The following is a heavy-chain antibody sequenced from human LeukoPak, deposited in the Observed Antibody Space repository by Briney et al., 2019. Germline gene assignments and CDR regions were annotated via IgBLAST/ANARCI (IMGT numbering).Heavy chain of an antibody. Sequence: ASVKVSCKASGYTFTGYYVQWVRQAPGQRLEWMGSVYPNTGVTNYAQKFQGRVTMARDTSISTAYMELSSLRSDDTAVYYCASLTISTGSGNYWGQGTLVTVSS. CDR2: VYPNTGVT. V-gene: IGHV1-2*02. CDR1: GYTFTGYY. D-gene: IGHD2-8*02. CDR3: ASLTISTGSGNY. J-gene: IGHJ4*02.